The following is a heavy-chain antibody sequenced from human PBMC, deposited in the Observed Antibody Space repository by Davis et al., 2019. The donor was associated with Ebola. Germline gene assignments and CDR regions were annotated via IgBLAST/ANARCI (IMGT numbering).Heavy chain of an antibody. CDR3: GRASRLTDY. Sequence: GESLKISCAASGFTFSTYWMTWVRQAPGKGLEWVANVNLDGSEIYSVDSVKGRFFISRDNNYKSLYLQMNSLRPEDSAIYYCGRASRLTDYWGQGTLVTVSS. V-gene: IGHV3-7*01. CDR2: VNLDGSEI. D-gene: IGHD2-21*02. J-gene: IGHJ4*02. CDR1: GFTFSTYW.